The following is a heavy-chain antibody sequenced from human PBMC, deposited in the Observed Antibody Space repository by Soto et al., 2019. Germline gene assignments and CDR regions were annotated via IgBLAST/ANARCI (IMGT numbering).Heavy chain of an antibody. CDR3: ARGWLRYFDWLSTSAGMDV. Sequence: SETLSLTCAVYGGSFSGYYWSWIRQPPGKGLEWIGEINHSGSTNYNPSLKSRVTISVDTSKTQFSLKLSSVTAADTAVYYCARGWLRYFDWLSTSAGMDVWGQGTTVTVSS. D-gene: IGHD3-9*01. CDR2: INHSGST. J-gene: IGHJ6*02. V-gene: IGHV4-34*01. CDR1: GGSFSGYY.